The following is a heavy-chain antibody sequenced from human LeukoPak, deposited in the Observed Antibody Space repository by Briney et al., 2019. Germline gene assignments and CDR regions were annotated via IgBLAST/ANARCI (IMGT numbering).Heavy chain of an antibody. CDR1: GYTFTSYY. V-gene: IGHV1-46*01. J-gene: IGHJ3*02. D-gene: IGHD1-26*01. CDR3: ARAEWELLSFKNRRDAFDI. Sequence: ASVKVSCKASGYTFTSYYMHWVRQAPGQGLAWMGIINPSGGSTSYAQKFQGRVTMTRDMSTSTVYMELSSLRSEDTAVYYCARAEWELLSFKNRRDAFDIWGQGTMVTVSS. CDR2: INPSGGST.